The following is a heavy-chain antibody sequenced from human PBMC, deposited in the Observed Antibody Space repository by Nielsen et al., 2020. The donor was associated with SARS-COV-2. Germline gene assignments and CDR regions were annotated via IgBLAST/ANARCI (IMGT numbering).Heavy chain of an antibody. D-gene: IGHD4-17*01. J-gene: IGHJ6*02. Sequence: GESLQISCAASGFTFSSYAMHWVRQAPGKGLEWVAVISYDGSNKYYADSVKGRFTISRDNSKNTLYLQMNSLRAEDTAVYYCARDGDYVLYHYYYYYGMDVWGQGTTVTVSS. CDR2: ISYDGSNK. V-gene: IGHV3-30-3*01. CDR3: ARDGDYVLYHYYYYYGMDV. CDR1: GFTFSSYA.